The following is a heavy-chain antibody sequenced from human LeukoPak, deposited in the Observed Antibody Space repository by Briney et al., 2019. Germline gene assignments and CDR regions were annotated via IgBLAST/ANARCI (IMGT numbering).Heavy chain of an antibody. CDR1: GGSISGSRYN. J-gene: IGHJ4*02. D-gene: IGHD6-19*01. Sequence: SETLSLTCTVSGGSISGSRYNWGWVRQPPGKGLDWVTSVSHSGITYYNASLKGRVTISVDASKNQFSPTLTSVTAADTAVYYCAAMYTSSHYWGQGTLVAVSP. CDR2: VSHSGIT. CDR3: AAMYTSSHY. V-gene: IGHV4-39*07.